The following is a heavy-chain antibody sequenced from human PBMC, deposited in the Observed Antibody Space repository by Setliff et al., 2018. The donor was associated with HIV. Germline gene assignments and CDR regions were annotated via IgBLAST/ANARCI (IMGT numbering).Heavy chain of an antibody. CDR2: IYSTGST. V-gene: IGHV4-61*02. D-gene: IGHD3-9*01. CDR1: GDSISSGNYY. J-gene: IGHJ2*01. Sequence: SETLSLTCTFSGDSISSGNYYWSWIRQPAGKGLEWIGRIYSTGSTNYNPSLKSRVTISLGTSKNLFSLKLTTVTAADAAVYYCTRDTGYILSGYRPHWYFDLWGRGTLVTVSS. CDR3: TRDTGYILSGYRPHWYFDL.